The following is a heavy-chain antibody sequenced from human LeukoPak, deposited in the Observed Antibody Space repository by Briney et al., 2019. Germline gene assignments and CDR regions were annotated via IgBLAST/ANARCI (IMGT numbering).Heavy chain of an antibody. CDR3: AYPEYSSSVGY. CDR2: IKQDGSEE. CDR1: GFMFSNYW. V-gene: IGHV3-7*01. J-gene: IGHJ4*02. Sequence: PGGSLRLSCTASGFMFSNYWMSWVRQAPGKGLEWVANIKQDGSEEYYVDSVKGRFTISRDNAYNSLYLQMNSLRAEDTAIYYCAYPEYSSSVGYWGQGTLVTVSS. D-gene: IGHD6-6*01.